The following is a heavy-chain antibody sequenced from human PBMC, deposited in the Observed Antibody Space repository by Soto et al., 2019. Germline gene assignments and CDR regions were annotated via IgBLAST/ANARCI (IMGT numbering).Heavy chain of an antibody. J-gene: IGHJ4*02. CDR1: GGTFSSYT. V-gene: IGHV1-69*04. Sequence: ASVKVSCKASGGTFSSYTISWVRQAPGQGLEWMGRIIPILGIANYAQKFQGRVTITADKSTSTAYMELSSLRSEDTAVYYCARDLGVVVAATLDYWGQGTLVTVSS. CDR2: IIPILGIA. D-gene: IGHD2-15*01. CDR3: ARDLGVVVAATLDY.